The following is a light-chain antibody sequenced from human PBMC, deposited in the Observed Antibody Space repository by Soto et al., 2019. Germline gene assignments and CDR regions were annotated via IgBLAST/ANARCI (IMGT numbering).Light chain of an antibody. CDR1: TGAVTSGHY. V-gene: IGLV7-46*01. Sequence: QAVVPQEPSLTVSPGGTVTLTCGSSTGAVTSGHYPYWFQQKPGQAPRTLIYDTSNKYSWTPARFSGSLLGGKAALTLSGAQPEDEADYYCLLSYSDEKVFGTGTKVTVL. CDR2: DTS. CDR3: LLSYSDEKV. J-gene: IGLJ1*01.